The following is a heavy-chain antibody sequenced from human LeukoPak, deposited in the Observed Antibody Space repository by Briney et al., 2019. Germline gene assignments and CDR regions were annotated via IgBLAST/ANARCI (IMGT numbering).Heavy chain of an antibody. CDR3: AKDDHNFLTSNFHY. CDR1: GFTFDDSA. Sequence: GRSLRLSCAASGFTFDDSAMHWVRQAPGKGLEWVSGINWDNGGIVYAASVKGRFTISRDNAKKSLYLQMNSLRPEDTALYFCAKDDHNFLTSNFHYWGKGTLVTVSS. CDR2: INWDNGGI. J-gene: IGHJ4*02. D-gene: IGHD3/OR15-3a*01. V-gene: IGHV3-9*01.